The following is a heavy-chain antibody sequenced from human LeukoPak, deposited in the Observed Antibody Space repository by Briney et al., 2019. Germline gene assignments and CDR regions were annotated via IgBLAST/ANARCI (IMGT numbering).Heavy chain of an antibody. CDR2: IYYSGST. V-gene: IGHV4-59*01. CDR3: ATLPGYDSSQSG. Sequence: SETLSLTCTVSGGSISSYYWSWIRQPPGKGLEWIGYIYYSGSTNCNPSLKSRVTISVDTSKNQFSLKLSSVTAADTAVYYCATLPGYDSSQSGWGQGTLVTVSS. D-gene: IGHD3-22*01. CDR1: GGSISSYY. J-gene: IGHJ4*02.